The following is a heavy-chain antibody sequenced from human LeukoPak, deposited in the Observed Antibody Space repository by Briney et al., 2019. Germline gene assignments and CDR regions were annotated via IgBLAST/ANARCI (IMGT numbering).Heavy chain of an antibody. CDR2: IGPSGGNT. Sequence: GGSLRLSCAASGITFSNYFMSWVRQAPGKGLEWVSAIGPSGGNTYYADSVKGRFTISRDNSKNTLYLQMTSLRAEETAVYYCAKDSKMSYYGSGSHYDYWAREPWSLSPQ. V-gene: IGHV3-23*01. J-gene: IGHJ4*02. CDR3: AKDSKMSYYGSGSHYDY. D-gene: IGHD3-10*01. CDR1: GITFSNYF.